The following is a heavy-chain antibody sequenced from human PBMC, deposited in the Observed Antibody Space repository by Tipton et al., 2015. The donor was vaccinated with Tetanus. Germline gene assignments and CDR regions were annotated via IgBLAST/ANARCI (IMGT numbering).Heavy chain of an antibody. CDR2: ISHRGST. D-gene: IGHD3-16*01. CDR3: ARAGETPLWGAFNS. Sequence: TLSLTCAFYGGSFSYSHWNWLPPPPGKGGGGMGEISHRGSTNYNPSLKSRVTISVDTSKNQFSLRLNSVTAADTAVYYCARAGETPLWGAFNSWGQGALVTVSS. V-gene: IGHV4-34*01. J-gene: IGHJ4*02. CDR1: GGSFSYSH.